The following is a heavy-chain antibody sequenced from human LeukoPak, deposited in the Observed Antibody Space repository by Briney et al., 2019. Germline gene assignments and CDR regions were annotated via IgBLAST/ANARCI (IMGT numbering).Heavy chain of an antibody. CDR1: GFTFSDHW. D-gene: IGHD4/OR15-4a*01. CDR2: IKKDGSEK. Sequence: GGSLRLSSAASGFTFSDHWMSWLRQVPGKGLEWGADIKKDGSEKNEVDSAKGRFTISRDNAKKSLYLEMNSLRAEDTAVYYCVRGPSYGARCDYLDHWGQGALVTVPS. CDR3: VRGPSYGARCDYLDH. V-gene: IGHV3-7*01. J-gene: IGHJ4*02.